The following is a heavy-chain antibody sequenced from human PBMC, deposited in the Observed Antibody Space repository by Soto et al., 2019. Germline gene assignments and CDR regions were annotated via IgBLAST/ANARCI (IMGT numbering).Heavy chain of an antibody. J-gene: IGHJ4*02. CDR1: GFTFSSYG. CDR3: AKDRGGDCPDNSCYFGADY. CDR2: ISDTGSSH. V-gene: IGHV3-30*18. Sequence: PGVSLRLSCLGSGFTFSSYGMHWVRQAPGKGLECVAVISDTGSSHYSAASVEGRFTSSRENSKNTLSLHMDRLRVQDTAVYYCAKDRGGDCPDNSCYFGADYWGQGTTVTVSS. D-gene: IGHD2-2*01.